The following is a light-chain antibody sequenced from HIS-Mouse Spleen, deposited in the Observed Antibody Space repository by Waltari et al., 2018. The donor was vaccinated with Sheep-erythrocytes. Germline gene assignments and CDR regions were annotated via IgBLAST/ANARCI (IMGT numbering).Light chain of an antibody. CDR1: ISYVGGYNY. J-gene: IGLJ1*01. CDR3: CSYAGSYNHV. CDR2: DVS. V-gene: IGLV2-11*01. Sequence: QSALTQPRSVSGSPGQSVTISCTGTISYVGGYNYVSWYQQHPGKAPKLMIYDVSKRPSGVPDRFSGSQSGNTASLTISGLQAEDEADYYCCSYAGSYNHVFATGTKVTVL.